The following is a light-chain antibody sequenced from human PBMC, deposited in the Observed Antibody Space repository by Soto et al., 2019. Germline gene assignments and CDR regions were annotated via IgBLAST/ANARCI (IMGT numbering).Light chain of an antibody. Sequence: DIQMTQSPSSLSAPVGDRVTITCRASQSIGTFLNWYLQKPGKAPQLLIHAASSLQTGVPSRFSGSGSGTEFTLTISSLQPEDFASFYCQQSFSTPPTFGQGTKLAIK. V-gene: IGKV1-39*01. J-gene: IGKJ2*01. CDR3: QQSFSTPPT. CDR1: QSIGTF. CDR2: AAS.